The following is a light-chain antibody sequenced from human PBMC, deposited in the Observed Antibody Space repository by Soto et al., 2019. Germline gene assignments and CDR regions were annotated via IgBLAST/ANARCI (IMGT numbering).Light chain of an antibody. CDR2: KAS. V-gene: IGKV1-5*03. Sequence: DIQLTQSPSTLSASVGDRVTITCRASQSISASLAWYQLKPGKATKLLLYKASTLKSGVPSRFSGSGSWTEFTLTISSLQRDDFATDSCQQYKSYWTFVQGTKVDIK. J-gene: IGKJ1*01. CDR1: QSISAS. CDR3: QQYKSYWT.